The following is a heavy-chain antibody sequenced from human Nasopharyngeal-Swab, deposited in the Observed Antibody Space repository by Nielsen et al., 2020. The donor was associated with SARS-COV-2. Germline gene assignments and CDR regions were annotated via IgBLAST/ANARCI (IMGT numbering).Heavy chain of an antibody. CDR3: AKAGGTTVAFDS. D-gene: IGHD4-23*01. Sequence: GESLKISCSASGFTFDDFTMHWVRQAPGKGPEWVSLITWDGDSTSYGDSVKGRFTMSRDNTENSLYLEMNSLRTEDTALYYCAKAGGTTVAFDSWGQGTLVTVSP. CDR2: ITWDGDST. J-gene: IGHJ4*02. CDR1: GFTFDDFT. V-gene: IGHV3-43*01.